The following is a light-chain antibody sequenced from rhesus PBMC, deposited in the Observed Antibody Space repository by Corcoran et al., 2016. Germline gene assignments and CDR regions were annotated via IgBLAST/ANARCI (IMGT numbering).Light chain of an antibody. CDR2: KAS. CDR1: ENVNNY. V-gene: IGKV1-74*01. CDR3: QHGYGTPRT. Sequence: DIQMTQSPSSLSASVGDRVTITCRASENVNNYLNWYQQKPGKAPKLLIYKASTLQSGGPSKFRGNGSGTDYTFTISSLQPEDVATYYCQHGYGTPRTFGQGTKVEIK. J-gene: IGKJ1*01.